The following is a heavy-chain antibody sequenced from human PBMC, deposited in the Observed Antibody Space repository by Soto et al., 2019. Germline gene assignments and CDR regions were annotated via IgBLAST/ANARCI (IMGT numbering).Heavy chain of an antibody. V-gene: IGHV4-59*01. CDR1: GGSLGSSY. J-gene: IGHJ6*02. CDR2: VFYTGRA. D-gene: IGHD4-4*01. CDR3: ARAGDGRMTTHPYFDNGMDV. Sequence: PWESRSLAWTASGGSLGSSYWSWSRQRPGKGLEWIGYVFYTGRANYNASLRRRVSISQDTSNYQFSLKLSSVTAADTAVYYCARAGDGRMTTHPYFDNGMDVWGPGPTVP.